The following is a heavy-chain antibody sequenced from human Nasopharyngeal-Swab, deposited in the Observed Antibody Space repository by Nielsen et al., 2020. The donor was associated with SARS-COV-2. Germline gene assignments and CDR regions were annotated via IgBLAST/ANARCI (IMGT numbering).Heavy chain of an antibody. CDR2: MYPRDSDT. Sequence: GESLKISCKGSGYSFSSYWIGWVRQMPGKGLEWMGIMYPRDSDTRYSPSFQGQVAISADKSISTAYLQWSSLKASDTAMYYCATAYNGNYYWDYWGQGTLVTVSS. CDR3: ATAYNGNYYWDY. V-gene: IGHV5-51*01. D-gene: IGHD1-7*01. J-gene: IGHJ4*02. CDR1: GYSFSSYW.